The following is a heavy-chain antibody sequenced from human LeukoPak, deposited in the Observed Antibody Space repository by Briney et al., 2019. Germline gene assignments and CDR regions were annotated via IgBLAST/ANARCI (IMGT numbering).Heavy chain of an antibody. CDR1: GYSISTGYH. J-gene: IGHJ4*02. D-gene: IGHD2-15*01. V-gene: IGHV4-38-2*01. CDR2: IYHGGST. Sequence: SQTLSLTCAVSGYSISTGYHWGWVRQPPGKGLQWIGSIYHGGSTFYNSSLKSQVTISVDTSKNQFSLELSSVTAADTAVYYCARHGKYCSSGNSFWDYWGQGTLVTVSS. CDR3: ARHGKYCSSGNSFWDY.